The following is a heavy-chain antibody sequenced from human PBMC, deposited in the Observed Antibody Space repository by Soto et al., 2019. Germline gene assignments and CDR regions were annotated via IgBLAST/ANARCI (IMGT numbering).Heavy chain of an antibody. CDR3: ARFAKEENPKLESWYAFDF. CDR1: GGSIRSGGYF. V-gene: IGHV4-31*03. J-gene: IGHJ4*02. D-gene: IGHD6-13*01. CDR2: IYYRGGT. Sequence: VQLQESGPGLVKPSQTLSLTCTVSGGSIRSGGYFWSWVRQQPGKGLEWIGHIYYRGGTSYNPSLESRVAMSVDTSKNEFTLKVNSVTAADTAIYYCARFAKEENPKLESWYAFDFWGRGTLLTVSS.